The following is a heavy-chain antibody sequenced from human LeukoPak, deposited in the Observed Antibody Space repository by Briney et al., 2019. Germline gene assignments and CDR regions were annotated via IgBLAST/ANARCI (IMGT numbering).Heavy chain of an antibody. CDR3: AKDLYYYGSGSLSVFDY. J-gene: IGHJ4*02. CDR2: ISGSSTTI. CDR1: GFTFSSYS. Sequence: GGSLRLSCAASGFTFSSYSINWVRQAPGKGLEWVSYISGSSTTIYYADSVKGRFTISGDNSKNTLYLQMNSLRAEDTAVYYCAKDLYYYGSGSLSVFDYWGQGTLVTVSS. V-gene: IGHV3-48*01. D-gene: IGHD3-10*01.